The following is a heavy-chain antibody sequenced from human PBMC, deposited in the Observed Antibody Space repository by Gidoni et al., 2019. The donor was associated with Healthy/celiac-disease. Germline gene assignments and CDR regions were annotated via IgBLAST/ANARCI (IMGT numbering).Heavy chain of an antibody. J-gene: IGHJ6*03. CDR2: IDWDDDK. V-gene: IGHV2-70*01. D-gene: IGHD2-2*01. CDR1: GFSLSTSGMC. CDR3: ARVSSTGSLDYYYYYYYMDV. Sequence: QVTLRESGPALVKPTQTLTLTCTFSGFSLSTSGMCVSWIRQPPGKALEWLALIDWDDDKYYSTSLKTRLTISKDTSKNQVVLTMTNMDPVDTATYYCARVSSTGSLDYYYYYYYMDVWGKGTTVTVSS.